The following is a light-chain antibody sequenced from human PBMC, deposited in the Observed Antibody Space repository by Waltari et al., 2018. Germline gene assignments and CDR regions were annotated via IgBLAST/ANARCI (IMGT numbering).Light chain of an antibody. J-gene: IGLJ2*01. Sequence: QSALTQPASVSASPGQSITITCTRSSPDVGGYNLVSWYQHHPGQAPSLLIYEVNERPSGIPSRFSGSKSGNTASLTISGLQIEDEADYYCCSYGGVNTLGVLFGGGSKLTV. CDR3: CSYGGVNTLGVL. CDR2: EVN. CDR1: SPDVGGYNL. V-gene: IGLV2-23*02.